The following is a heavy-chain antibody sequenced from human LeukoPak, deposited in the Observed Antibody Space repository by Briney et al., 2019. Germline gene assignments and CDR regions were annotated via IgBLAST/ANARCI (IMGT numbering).Heavy chain of an antibody. CDR3: ARARYTNSWYAVDI. CDR2: IYHTGSN. J-gene: IGHJ3*02. CDR1: GGSISSGGYY. Sequence: SETLSLTCTVSGGSISSGGYYWSWIRQPPGKGLEWIGYIYHTGSNNYSPSLKSRVTMYVDTSKNQLSLKLSSVTAADTAMYYCARARYTNSWYAVDIWGQGTMVTVSS. D-gene: IGHD6-13*01. V-gene: IGHV4-61*08.